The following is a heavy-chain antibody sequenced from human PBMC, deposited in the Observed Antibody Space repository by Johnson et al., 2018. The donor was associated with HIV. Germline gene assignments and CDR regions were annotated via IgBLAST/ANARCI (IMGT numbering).Heavy chain of an antibody. CDR2: ISSSGRTI. CDR3: ARFENTLSNAFDI. D-gene: IGHD3-10*01. V-gene: IGHV3-20*04. J-gene: IGHJ3*02. CDR1: GFTFDDYG. Sequence: VQLVESGGSVVRPGGSLRLSCAASGFTFDDYGMSWVRQAPGKGLEWVSYISSSGRTIRYEDSVKGRFTISRDNAKNSLYLQMNSLRAEDTALYYCARFENTLSNAFDIWGQGTMVTVSS.